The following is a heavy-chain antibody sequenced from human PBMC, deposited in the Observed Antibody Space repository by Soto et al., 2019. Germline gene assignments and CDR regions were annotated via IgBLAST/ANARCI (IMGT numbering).Heavy chain of an antibody. Sequence: ASVKVSCTASGYTFTSYYMHWVRQAPGQGLEWMGIIDPTGGSAKYAQKFQGRVTMTRDTSTNTVYMDLSSLRSEDTAVYYCAREMSTIRGVYFDYWGQGTLVTVSS. CDR2: IDPTGGSA. CDR3: AREMSTIRGVYFDY. D-gene: IGHD1-1*01. J-gene: IGHJ4*02. V-gene: IGHV1-46*01. CDR1: GYTFTSYY.